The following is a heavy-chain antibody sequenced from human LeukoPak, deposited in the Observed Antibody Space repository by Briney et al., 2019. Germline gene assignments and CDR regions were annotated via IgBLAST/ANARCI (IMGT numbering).Heavy chain of an antibody. CDR3: AKDLDWSYFDY. V-gene: IGHV3-30*18. CDR1: GFTFSSYG. Sequence: GGSLRLSCAASGFTFSSYGMHWVRQAPGKGLEWVAVISYDGSNKYYADSVKGRFTISRDNSKNTLYLQMNSLRAEDTAVYYCAKDLDWSYFDYWGQGTLVPVSS. CDR2: ISYDGSNK. D-gene: IGHD3/OR15-3a*01. J-gene: IGHJ4*02.